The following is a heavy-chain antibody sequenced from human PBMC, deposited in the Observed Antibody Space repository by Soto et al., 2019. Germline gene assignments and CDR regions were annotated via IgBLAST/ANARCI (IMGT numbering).Heavy chain of an antibody. D-gene: IGHD6-19*01. CDR3: ARQQWLYSYSGMDV. CDR1: GYTFTTYG. CDR2: ISAYNGNT. V-gene: IGHV1-18*01. Sequence: QVQLVQSGAEVKKPGASVKVSCKASGYTFTTYGISCVRQAPGQGLEWMGWISAYNGNTNYAQKLQGRVTMTTDTSTSTAYMELRSLRSDDTAVYSCARQQWLYSYSGMDVWGQGTTVTVSS. J-gene: IGHJ6*02.